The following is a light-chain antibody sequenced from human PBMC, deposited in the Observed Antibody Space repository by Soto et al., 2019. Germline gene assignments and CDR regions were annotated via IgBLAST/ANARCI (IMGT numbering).Light chain of an antibody. Sequence: DIVMTQSPASLAVSLGERATINCKSSQSVLYSANDENYLAWYQQKPGQPPKLLIYWASTRESGVPDRFSGSGSRTDFTLTISSLQAEDVAVYYCQQYYTTPWAFGLGTKVEI. V-gene: IGKV4-1*01. J-gene: IGKJ1*01. CDR2: WAS. CDR3: QQYYTTPWA. CDR1: QSVLYSANDENY.